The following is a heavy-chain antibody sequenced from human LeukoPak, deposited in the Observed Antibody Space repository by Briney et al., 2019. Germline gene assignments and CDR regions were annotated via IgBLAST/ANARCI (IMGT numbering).Heavy chain of an antibody. J-gene: IGHJ4*02. V-gene: IGHV3-53*01. Sequence: PGGSLRLSCTASGLSVSSSFMSWVRQTPGKGLEWVSSVFGGGGTRYADSVVGRFTISRDNSKSTLYLQMNSLRAEDTAVYYCARTYTNNAGYYLYWGQGTLVTVSS. CDR2: VFGGGGT. CDR3: ARTYTNNAGYYLY. CDR1: GLSVSSSF. D-gene: IGHD3-22*01.